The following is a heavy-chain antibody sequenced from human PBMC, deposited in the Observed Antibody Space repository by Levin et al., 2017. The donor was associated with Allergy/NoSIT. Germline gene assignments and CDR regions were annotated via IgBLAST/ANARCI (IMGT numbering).Heavy chain of an antibody. CDR2: SYYSGTA. J-gene: IGHJ5*01. V-gene: IGHV4-31*03. Sequence: SETLSLTCTVSGDSISSGHYYWSWIRQPPGKGLEWIGHSYYSGTAYYNPSLKSRLTISVATSKNQFSLKLSPVTAADPAVYYCARVRNAGGRGWFDSWGQGTLVTVSS. CDR1: GDSISSGHYY. CDR3: ARVRNAGGRGWFDS. D-gene: IGHD2-8*02.